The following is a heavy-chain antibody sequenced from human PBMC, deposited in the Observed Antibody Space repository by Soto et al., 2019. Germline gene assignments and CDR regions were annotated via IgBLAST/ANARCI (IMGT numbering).Heavy chain of an antibody. Sequence: EVQLLESGGGLAQRGGSLRLSCAASGFSFSTYGMTWVRQAPGKGLEWVSYGGSGGSTYYADSVKGRFTISRDNAKNTLYLQMNSLRAEDTAVYYCAKFRGRAYHNYYMDVWGNGTTVTVSS. V-gene: IGHV3-23*01. CDR1: GFSFSTYG. CDR2: YGGSGGST. J-gene: IGHJ6*03. D-gene: IGHD3-16*01. CDR3: AKFRGRAYHNYYMDV.